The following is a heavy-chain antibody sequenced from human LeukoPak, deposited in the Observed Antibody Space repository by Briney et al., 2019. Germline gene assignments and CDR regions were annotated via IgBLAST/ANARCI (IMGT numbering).Heavy chain of an antibody. Sequence: EAGGSLRLSCAASGFTFSSYAMSWVRQAPGKGLEWVSAISGSGGSTYYADSVKGRFTISRDNSKNTLYLQMNSLRAEDTAVYYCAKPYSSGWYWAFDIWGQGTMVTVSS. CDR2: ISGSGGST. V-gene: IGHV3-23*01. J-gene: IGHJ3*02. CDR3: AKPYSSGWYWAFDI. D-gene: IGHD6-19*01. CDR1: GFTFSSYA.